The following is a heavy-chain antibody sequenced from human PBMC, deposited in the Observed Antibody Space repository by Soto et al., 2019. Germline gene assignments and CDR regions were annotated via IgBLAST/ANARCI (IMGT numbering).Heavy chain of an antibody. CDR1: GFTFSDHY. J-gene: IGHJ6*02. V-gene: IGHV3-72*01. Sequence: PGGSLRLSCAASGFTFSDHYMDWVRQAPGKGLEWVGRTRNKANSYTTEYAASVKGRFTISRDDSKNSLYLQMNSLKTEDTAVYYCARDRYYYGMDVWGQGTTVTVS. CDR3: ARDRYYYGMDV. CDR2: TRNKANSYTT.